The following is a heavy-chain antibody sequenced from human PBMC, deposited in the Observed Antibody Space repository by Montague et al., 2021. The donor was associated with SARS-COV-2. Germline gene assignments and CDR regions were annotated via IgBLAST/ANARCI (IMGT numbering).Heavy chain of an antibody. Sequence: SETLSLTCAVSGYSISSSNWWGWLRQPPGKGLEWIGYIYYSGSTYYNPSLKSRVTMSVDTSKNQFSLKLSSVTAVDTAVYYCATGFSGYGSSRFDKPLLEVEHAGPEFDYWGQGTLVTVSS. CDR3: ATGFSGYGSSRFDKPLLEVEHAGPEFDY. D-gene: IGHD6-13*01. CDR2: IYYSGST. CDR1: GYSISSSNW. J-gene: IGHJ4*02. V-gene: IGHV4-28*01.